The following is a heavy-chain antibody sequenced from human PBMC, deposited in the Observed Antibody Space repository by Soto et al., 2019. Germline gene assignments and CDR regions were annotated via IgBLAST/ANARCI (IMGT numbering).Heavy chain of an antibody. D-gene: IGHD2-8*01. J-gene: IGHJ3*02. CDR2: ISSSSSYI. CDR1: GFTFSSYS. Sequence: PGGSLRLSCAASGFTFSSYSMNWVRQAPGKGLEWVSSISSSSSYIYYADSVKGRFTISRDNAKNSLYLQMNSLRAEDTAVYYCASWGKYCTNGVCRNDAFDIWGQGTMVTVSS. CDR3: ASWGKYCTNGVCRNDAFDI. V-gene: IGHV3-21*01.